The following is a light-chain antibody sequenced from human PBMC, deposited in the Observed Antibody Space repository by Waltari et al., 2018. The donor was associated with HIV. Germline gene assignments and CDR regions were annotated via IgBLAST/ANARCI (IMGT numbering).Light chain of an antibody. J-gene: IGKJ2*02. V-gene: IGKV1-5*03. CDR3: QQYNSYGT. CDR1: QSISSW. Sequence: DIQMTQSPSTMSASVGDRVTITCRASQSISSWLAWYPQKPGKAPKLLIYKASTLESGVPSRFSGSGSGTEFTLTISSLQPDDFATYYCQQYNSYGTFGQGTKLEIK. CDR2: KAS.